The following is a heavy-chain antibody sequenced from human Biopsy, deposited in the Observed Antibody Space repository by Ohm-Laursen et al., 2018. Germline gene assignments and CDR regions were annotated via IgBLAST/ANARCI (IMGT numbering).Heavy chain of an antibody. CDR1: GFSFRTYW. CDR2: INQHGSET. CDR3: ARPKSRRALDV. J-gene: IGHJ3*01. Sequence: SLRLSCAASGFSFRTYWMTWVRQAPGKGLEWVANINQHGSETNYVDSVKGRFTITRDNANNSPYLQMNSLRVEDTAVYYCARPKSRRALDVWGQGTMVTVSS. V-gene: IGHV3-7*01. D-gene: IGHD2-2*01.